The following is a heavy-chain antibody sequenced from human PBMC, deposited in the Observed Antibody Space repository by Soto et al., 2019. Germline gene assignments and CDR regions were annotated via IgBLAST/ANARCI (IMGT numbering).Heavy chain of an antibody. CDR2: INAGNGNT. D-gene: IGHD3-22*01. V-gene: IGHV1-3*01. CDR1: GCTFTSYA. CDR3: ARGVARIVVVITEYHWFDP. J-gene: IGHJ5*02. Sequence: ASVKVSCKASGCTFTSYAMHWVRQAPGQRLEWMGWINAGNGNTKYSQKFQGRVTITRDTSASTAYMELSSLRSEDTAVYYCARGVARIVVVITEYHWFDPWGQGTLVTVSS.